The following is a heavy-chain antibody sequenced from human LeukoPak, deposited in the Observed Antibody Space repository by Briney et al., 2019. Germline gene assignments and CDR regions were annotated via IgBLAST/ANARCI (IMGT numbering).Heavy chain of an antibody. CDR3: ARGVYYYGSGTKENWFDP. J-gene: IGHJ5*02. V-gene: IGHV4-34*01. Sequence: NPSETLSLTCAVYGGSFSGYYWSWIRQPPGKGLEWIGEINHSGSTNYNPSLKSRVTISVDTTKNQFSLKLSSVTAADTAVYYCARGVYYYGSGTKENWFDPWGQGTLVAVSS. CDR2: INHSGST. CDR1: GGSFSGYY. D-gene: IGHD3-10*01.